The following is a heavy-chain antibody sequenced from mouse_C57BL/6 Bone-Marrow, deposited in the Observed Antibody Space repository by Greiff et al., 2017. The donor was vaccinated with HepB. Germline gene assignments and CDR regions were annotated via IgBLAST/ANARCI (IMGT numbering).Heavy chain of an antibody. D-gene: IGHD2-2*01. CDR2: IDPEDGDT. Sequence: VHVKQSGAELVRPGASVKLSCTASGFNIKDYYMHWVKQRPEQGLEWIGRIDPEDGDTEYAPKFQGKATMTADTSSNTAYLQLSSLTSEDTAVYYCTTERYGYGFAYWGQGTLVTVSA. J-gene: IGHJ3*01. V-gene: IGHV14-1*01. CDR1: GFNIKDYY. CDR3: TTERYGYGFAY.